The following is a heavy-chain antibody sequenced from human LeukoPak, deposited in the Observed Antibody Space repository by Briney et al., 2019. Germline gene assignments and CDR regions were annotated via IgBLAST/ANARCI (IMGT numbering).Heavy chain of an antibody. CDR2: ISYDGSNK. CDR1: GFTFSSYS. D-gene: IGHD7-27*01. CDR3: AKDQELGY. V-gene: IGHV3-30*18. Sequence: GGSLRLSCAASGFTFSSYSMNWVRQAPGKGLEWVAVISYDGSNKYYADSVKGRFTISRDNSKNTLYLQMNSLRAEDTAVYYCAKDQELGYWGQGTLVTVSS. J-gene: IGHJ4*02.